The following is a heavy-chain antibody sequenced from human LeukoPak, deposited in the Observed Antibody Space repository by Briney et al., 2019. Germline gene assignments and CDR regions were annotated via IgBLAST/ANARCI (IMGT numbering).Heavy chain of an antibody. CDR1: GYTFTSYG. J-gene: IGHJ3*02. V-gene: IGHV1-18*01. CDR2: ISAYNGNT. Sequence: ASVKVSCKASGYTFTSYGISWVRQAPGQGLEWMGWISAYNGNTNYAQKLQGRVTMTTDTSTSTAYMELRSLRSDDTAVYYCARKPPSRRYCTNGVCYTRGHAFDIWGQGTMVTVSS. CDR3: ARKPPSRRYCTNGVCYTRGHAFDI. D-gene: IGHD2-8*01.